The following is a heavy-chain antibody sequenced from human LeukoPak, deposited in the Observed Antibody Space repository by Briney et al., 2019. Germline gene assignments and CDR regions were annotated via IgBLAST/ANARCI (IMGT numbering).Heavy chain of an antibody. Sequence: ASVKVSFKVSGSTLTELSMHWVRQAPGKGLEWMGGFDPEDGETIYAQKFQGRVTMTEDTSTDTAYMELSSLRSEDTAVYYCATFPAQYSSSWYYFDYWGQGTLVTVSS. CDR1: GSTLTELS. CDR3: ATFPAQYSSSWYYFDY. J-gene: IGHJ4*02. V-gene: IGHV1-24*01. CDR2: FDPEDGET. D-gene: IGHD6-13*01.